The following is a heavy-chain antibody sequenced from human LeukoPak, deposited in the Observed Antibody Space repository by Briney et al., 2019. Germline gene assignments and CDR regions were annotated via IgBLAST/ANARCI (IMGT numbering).Heavy chain of an antibody. CDR1: GYTFTGYY. CDR2: INTNTGDP. Sequence: ASVKVSCKASGYTFTGYYMHWVRQAPGQGLEWMGWINTNTGDPTYAQGFTGRFVFSLDTSVSTAYLQISSLKAEDTAVYYCANSQRFLEWLPYYYYGMDVWGQGTTVTVSS. D-gene: IGHD3-3*01. V-gene: IGHV7-4-1*02. J-gene: IGHJ6*02. CDR3: ANSQRFLEWLPYYYYGMDV.